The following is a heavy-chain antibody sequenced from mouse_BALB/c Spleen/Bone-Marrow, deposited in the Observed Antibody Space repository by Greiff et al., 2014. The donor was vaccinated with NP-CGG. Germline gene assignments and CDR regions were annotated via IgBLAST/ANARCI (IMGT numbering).Heavy chain of an antibody. CDR3: AREVYGSWFAY. CDR2: INPNSDYI. V-gene: IGHV1-4*01. CDR1: GYTFTYYT. D-gene: IGHD2-2*01. J-gene: IGHJ3*01. Sequence: QVQLQQSGAELARPGASVKMSCKASGYTFTYYTMYWVKQRPGQGLEWIGYINPNSDYINYNQKFKDKATLTADKSSSTAYMQLSSLTSEDSAVYYCAREVYGSWFAYWGQGTLVTVSA.